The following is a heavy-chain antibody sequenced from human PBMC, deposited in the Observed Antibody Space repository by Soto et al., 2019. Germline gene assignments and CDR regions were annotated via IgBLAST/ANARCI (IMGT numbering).Heavy chain of an antibody. CDR1: GYIFTSHG. CDR3: ARDNGQWLVSD. J-gene: IGHJ1*01. CDR2: ISTYNGNK. Sequence: QVQLVQSGAEVKKPGASVKVSCKASGYIFTSHGISWVRQAPGQGLEWMGRISTYNGNKKYAQKLQGRVTMTTDTSASIAYMELSSLRSDDTAVYYCARDNGQWLVSDWGQGTLVTVSS. V-gene: IGHV1-18*01. D-gene: IGHD6-19*01.